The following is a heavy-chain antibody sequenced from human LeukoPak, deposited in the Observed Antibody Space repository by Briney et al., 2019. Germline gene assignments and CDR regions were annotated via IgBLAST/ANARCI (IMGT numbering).Heavy chain of an antibody. CDR1: GYSFTSYW. CDR3: ARPGWFGDLIGVLHAFDI. CDR2: IYPGDSDT. V-gene: IGHV5-51*01. D-gene: IGHD3-10*01. J-gene: IGHJ3*02. Sequence: GESLKISCKGSGYSFTSYWIGWVRQMPGKGLEWMGIIYPGDSDTRYSPSFQGQVTISADKSISTAYLQWSSLKASDTAMYYCARPGWFGDLIGVLHAFDIWGQGTMVTVSS.